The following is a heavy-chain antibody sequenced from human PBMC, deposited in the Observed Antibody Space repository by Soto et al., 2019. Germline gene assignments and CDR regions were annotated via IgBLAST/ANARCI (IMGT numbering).Heavy chain of an antibody. D-gene: IGHD2-15*01. CDR1: GFTYSDYW. CDR3: VRDLGRYCSSGSCYSA. CDR2: IKPDGSGR. Sequence: EVQLVESGGGLVQPGGCLRLSCAASGFTYSDYWMSWVRQAPGKGLEWVANIKPDGSGRYYVDSVKDRFTISRDNAKNSLYLQMNSLTDEDTALYYCVRDLGRYCSSGSCYSAWGQGTLVTVSS. V-gene: IGHV3-7*01. J-gene: IGHJ1*01.